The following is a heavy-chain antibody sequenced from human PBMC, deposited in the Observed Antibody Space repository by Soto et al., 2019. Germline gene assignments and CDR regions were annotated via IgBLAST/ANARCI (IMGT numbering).Heavy chain of an antibody. D-gene: IGHD4-17*01. CDR1: GFTFSSYA. J-gene: IGHJ6*02. V-gene: IGHV3-23*01. CDR2: ISGSGGST. Sequence: GGSLRLSCAASGFTFSSYAMSWVRQAPGKGLEWVSAISGSGGSTYYADSVKGRFTISRDNSKNTLYLQMNGLRAEDTAVYYCAKGAQYGDYASAFPYYYYYYGMDVWGQGTTVTVSS. CDR3: AKGAQYGDYASAFPYYYYYYGMDV.